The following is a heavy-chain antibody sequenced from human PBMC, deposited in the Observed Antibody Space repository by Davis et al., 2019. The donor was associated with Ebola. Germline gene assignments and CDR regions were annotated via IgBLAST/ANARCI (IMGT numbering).Heavy chain of an antibody. J-gene: IGHJ6*02. CDR1: GGSISSSSYY. CDR3: ARRGRAMDV. V-gene: IGHV4-39*01. CDR2: IYSSGST. D-gene: IGHD6-13*01. Sequence: SETLSLTCTVSGGSISSSSYYWGWLRQPPGKGLEWIGNIYSSGSTYYSPSLQSRVTISVDTSKNQFSLKLSSVIAADTAVYYCARRGRAMDVWGQGTTATVSS.